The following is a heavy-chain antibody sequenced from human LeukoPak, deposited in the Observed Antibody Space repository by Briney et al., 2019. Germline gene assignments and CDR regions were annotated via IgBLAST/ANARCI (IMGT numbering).Heavy chain of an antibody. CDR1: GFIFSSYD. V-gene: IGHV3-23*01. Sequence: QAGGSQSLPCAPSGFIFSSYDMSWVRQAPGKGLEWVSAISGSGGSTYYAEPVKGRFTISRDNSKNTLYLQMNSLRAEDTAVYSCARETAFDYWGQGTLVTVSS. D-gene: IGHD1-14*01. CDR3: ARETAFDY. CDR2: ISGSGGST. J-gene: IGHJ4*02.